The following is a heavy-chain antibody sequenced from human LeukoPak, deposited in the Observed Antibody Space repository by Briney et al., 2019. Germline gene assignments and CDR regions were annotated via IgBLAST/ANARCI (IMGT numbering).Heavy chain of an antibody. CDR3: ARDWFHAIDY. CDR2: IRSDGSDT. CDR1: GFTFSSYE. V-gene: IGHV3-74*01. D-gene: IGHD2/OR15-2a*01. Sequence: GALRLSCAASGFTFSSYEMNWVRQAPGKGLVWVSRIRSDGSDTSYAESVKGRFTISRDNAKNTLYLQMNSLRAEDTAVYYCARDWFHAIDYWGQGTLVTVSS. J-gene: IGHJ4*02.